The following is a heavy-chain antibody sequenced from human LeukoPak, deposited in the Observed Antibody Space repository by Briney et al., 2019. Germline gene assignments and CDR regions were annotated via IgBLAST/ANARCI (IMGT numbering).Heavy chain of an antibody. D-gene: IGHD2-2*01. Sequence: ASVKVSCKASGYTFISYGISWVRQAPGQGLEWMGWISAYNGNTNYAQKFQGRVTMTTDTSTSTAYIELRSLRSDDTAVYYCARSGYCSSVSCYAPSYSHYGMDVWGQGTTVTVSS. V-gene: IGHV1-18*01. J-gene: IGHJ6*02. CDR2: ISAYNGNT. CDR1: GYTFISYG. CDR3: ARSGYCSSVSCYAPSYSHYGMDV.